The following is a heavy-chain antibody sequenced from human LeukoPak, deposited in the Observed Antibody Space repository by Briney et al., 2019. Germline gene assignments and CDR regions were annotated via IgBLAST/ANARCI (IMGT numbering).Heavy chain of an antibody. CDR2: IYHSGST. J-gene: IGHJ3*02. V-gene: IGHV4-39*07. Sequence: SETLSLTCTVSGGSISSGSYYWGWIRQPPGKGLEWIGEIYHSGSTHYNPSLKSRVTISVDKSKNQFSLKLSSVTAADTAVYYCARDPGGELLRGAFDIWGQGTMVTVSS. D-gene: IGHD1-26*01. CDR1: GGSISSGSYY. CDR3: ARDPGGELLRGAFDI.